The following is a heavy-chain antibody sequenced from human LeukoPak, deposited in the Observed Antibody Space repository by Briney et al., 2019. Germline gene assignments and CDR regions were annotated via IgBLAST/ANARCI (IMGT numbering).Heavy chain of an antibody. D-gene: IGHD1-26*01. CDR1: GFTFSSTS. CDR3: ANFMSGSYQARRY. CDR2: ISGSGGST. Sequence: GGSLRLSCAASGFTFSSTSMSWVRQAPGKGLEWVSAISGSGGSTYYADSVKGRFTISRDNSKNTLYLQMNSLRAEDTAVYYCANFMSGSYQARRYWGQGTLVTVSS. J-gene: IGHJ4*02. V-gene: IGHV3-23*01.